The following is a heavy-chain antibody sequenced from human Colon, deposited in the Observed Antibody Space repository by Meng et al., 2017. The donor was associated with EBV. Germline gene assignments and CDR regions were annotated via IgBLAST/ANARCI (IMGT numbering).Heavy chain of an antibody. CDR3: ARGVYYSFDY. J-gene: IGHJ4*02. D-gene: IGHD3-10*01. Sequence: QVQLQVAGPLQSSPSHPRLLPCAVSLCSICSGHWCIWARQSPVKWLEGIGDIDHMSSTNYNPSLKSRFTISLDKSKNQFSRKLTSVTSADTASYYCARGVYYSFDYWGQRTLVTVSS. CDR1: LCSICSGHW. CDR2: IDHMSST. V-gene: IGHV4-4*02.